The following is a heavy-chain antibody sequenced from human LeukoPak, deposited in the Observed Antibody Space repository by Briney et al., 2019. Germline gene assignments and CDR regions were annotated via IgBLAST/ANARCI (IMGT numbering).Heavy chain of an antibody. CDR1: GYTFTSYA. V-gene: IGHV1-3*01. D-gene: IGHD3-10*01. Sequence: LEASVKVSCKASGYTFTSYAMHWVRQAPGQRLEWMGWINAGNGNTEYSQKFQGRVTITRDTSASTAYMELSSLRSEDTAVYYCARAPITMVRGVIYYYGMDVWGKGTTVTASS. CDR3: ARAPITMVRGVIYYYGMDV. CDR2: INAGNGNT. J-gene: IGHJ6*04.